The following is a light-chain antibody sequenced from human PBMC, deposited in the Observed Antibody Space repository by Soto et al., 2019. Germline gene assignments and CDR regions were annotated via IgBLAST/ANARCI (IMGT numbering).Light chain of an antibody. CDR2: EVT. V-gene: IGLV2-14*01. CDR1: SRDVGGYNY. Sequence: SALTQPSSVSGSPGQSITISCTGTSRDVGGYNYVSWYQQHPGEAPKLMIYEVTKRPSGASNRFSGSRSGNTASLTISGLQADDEADYYCSSYASINTVLFGGETKLTVL. J-gene: IGLJ2*01. CDR3: SSYASINTVL.